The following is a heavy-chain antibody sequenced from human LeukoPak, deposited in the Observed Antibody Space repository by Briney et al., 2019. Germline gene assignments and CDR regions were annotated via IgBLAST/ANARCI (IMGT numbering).Heavy chain of an antibody. CDR2: ISSSGSTI. D-gene: IGHD2-2*01. CDR1: GFTFSDYY. V-gene: IGHV3-11*01. CDR3: ARDHRDIVVVPAALFDY. J-gene: IGHJ4*02. Sequence: GGSLRPSCAASGFTFSDYYMSWIRQAPGKGLEWVSYISSSGSTIYYADSVKGRLTISRDNAKNSLYLQMNSLRAEDTAVYYCARDHRDIVVVPAALFDYWGQGTLVTVSS.